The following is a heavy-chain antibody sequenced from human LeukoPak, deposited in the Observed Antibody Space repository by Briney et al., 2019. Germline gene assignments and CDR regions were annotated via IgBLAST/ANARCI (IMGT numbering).Heavy chain of an antibody. D-gene: IGHD3-22*01. CDR2: IHYSGNT. J-gene: IGHJ3*02. CDR3: VRGYYDSSGSSNTFDI. V-gene: IGHV4-59*01. Sequence: SETLSLTCTVSGGSISSSYWSWIRQTPGKGLEWIGYIHYSGNTNYTPTLKNRLTMSVDTSKNQFSLKLSSVTAADTAVYYCVRGYYDSSGSSNTFDIWRQGTMVTVSS. CDR1: GGSISSSY.